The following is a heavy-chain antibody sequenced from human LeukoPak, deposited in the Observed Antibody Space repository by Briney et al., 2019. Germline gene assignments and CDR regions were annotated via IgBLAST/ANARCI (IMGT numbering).Heavy chain of an antibody. D-gene: IGHD6-19*01. CDR2: INHSGST. CDR3: AREGQWLVIGNWFDP. CDR1: GGSFSGYY. Sequence: SETLSLTCAVYGGSFSGYYWSWIRQPPGKGLEWIGEINHSGSTNYNPSLKSRVTISVDTSKNQFSLQLNSVTPEDTAVYYCAREGQWLVIGNWFDPWGQGTLVTVSS. J-gene: IGHJ5*02. V-gene: IGHV4-34*01.